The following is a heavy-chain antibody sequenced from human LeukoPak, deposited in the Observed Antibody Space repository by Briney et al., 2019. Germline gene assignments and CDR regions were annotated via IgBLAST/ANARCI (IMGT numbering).Heavy chain of an antibody. J-gene: IGHJ4*02. D-gene: IGHD6-13*01. V-gene: IGHV3-30-3*01. CDR1: GFTFSSYA. CDR3: ARDSSSYAYYFDY. CDR2: ISYDGSNK. Sequence: GGSLRLSCAASGFTFSSYAMHWVRQAPGKGLEWVAVISYDGSNKYYADSVKGRFTISRDNSKNTLYLQMNSLGAEDTAVYYCARDSSSYAYYFDYWGQGTLVTVSS.